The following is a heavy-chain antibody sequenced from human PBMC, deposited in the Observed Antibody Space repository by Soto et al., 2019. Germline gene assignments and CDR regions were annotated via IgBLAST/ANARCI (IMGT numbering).Heavy chain of an antibody. CDR2: ISAYNGNT. D-gene: IGHD4-17*01. CDR1: GYTFTSYG. CDR3: ARERTTVTQRPFDY. J-gene: IGHJ4*02. V-gene: IGHV1-18*01. Sequence: ASVNVYCKPSGYTFTSYGISWVRGGPGQGLEWMGWISAYNGNTNYAQKLQGRVTMTTDTSTSTAYMELRSLRSDGTAVYYCARERTTVTQRPFDYWGQGTLVTVSS.